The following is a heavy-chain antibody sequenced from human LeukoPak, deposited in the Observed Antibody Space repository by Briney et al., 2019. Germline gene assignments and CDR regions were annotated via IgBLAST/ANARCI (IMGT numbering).Heavy chain of an antibody. Sequence: GGSLRLSCAASGLTFSSYWMTWVRQAPGKGLEWVATIKYDGSETYYVDSVRGRFSISRDNAKNSLYLQMNSLRVEDTAVYYCARNRDWAFDYWGQGSLVTVSS. J-gene: IGHJ4*02. D-gene: IGHD2-21*02. CDR3: ARNRDWAFDY. V-gene: IGHV3-7*02. CDR1: GLTFSSYW. CDR2: IKYDGSET.